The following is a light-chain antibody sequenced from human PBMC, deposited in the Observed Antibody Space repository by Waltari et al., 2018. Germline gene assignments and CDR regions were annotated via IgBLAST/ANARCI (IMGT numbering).Light chain of an antibody. V-gene: IGKV1-33*01. CDR3: QQYNNSPYS. CDR2: SAS. Sequence: DIQMTQSPSSLSASVGDRVTITCRASQDINNYLSWYQQKPGKAPKTLIYSASSLETGVPSRFSGSRSGTDYTLTISSLQPEDIATYYCQQYNNSPYSFGQGTKVEIK. J-gene: IGKJ2*03. CDR1: QDINNY.